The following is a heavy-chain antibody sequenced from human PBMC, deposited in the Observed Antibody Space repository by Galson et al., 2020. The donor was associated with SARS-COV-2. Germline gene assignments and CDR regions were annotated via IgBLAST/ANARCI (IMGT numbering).Heavy chain of an antibody. CDR2: LSRNGGST. Sequence: GESLKISCAASGFKFSSYALHWVRQAPGKGPEYVLALSRNGGSTYYANPVKGRFNISRDNSKNPLYLQMGRLRAEDMAVYYCARDHARDYDFWSGYVRDYYYYYYMDVWGKGTTGTVSS. V-gene: IGHV3-64*01. CDR1: GFKFSSYA. CDR3: ARDHARDYDFWSGYVRDYYYYYYMDV. J-gene: IGHJ6*03. D-gene: IGHD3-3*01.